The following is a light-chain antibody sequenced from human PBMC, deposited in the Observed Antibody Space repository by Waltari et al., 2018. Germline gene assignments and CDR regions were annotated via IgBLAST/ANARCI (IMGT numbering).Light chain of an antibody. V-gene: IGKV3-20*01. Sequence: ELVLTQSPGTLSLSPGERATLSCRASESVSSSYLTWYQQKPGQAPRLLIYSASSRATGIPGRFSGSWSGTDFTLTISGLEPEDFAVYWCQHYGTSPSWTFGQGTKVEV. CDR2: SAS. CDR3: QHYGTSPSWT. CDR1: ESVSSSY. J-gene: IGKJ1*01.